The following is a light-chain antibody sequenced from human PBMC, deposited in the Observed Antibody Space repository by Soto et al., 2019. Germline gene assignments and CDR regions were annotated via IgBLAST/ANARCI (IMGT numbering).Light chain of an antibody. CDR3: QQYSHLIT. CDR2: DAS. CDR1: QDISNY. V-gene: IGKV1-33*01. Sequence: DIQMTQSPCSLSASVGDRVTITCQASQDISNYLNWYQQKLGKAPKLLIYDASNLETGVPSRFSASGSGTDFTFTISSLQPEDIATYYCQQYSHLITFGQGTRLEIK. J-gene: IGKJ5*01.